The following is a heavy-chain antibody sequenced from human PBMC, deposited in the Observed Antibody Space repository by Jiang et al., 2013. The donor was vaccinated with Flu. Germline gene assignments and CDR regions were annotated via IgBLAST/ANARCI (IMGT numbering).Heavy chain of an antibody. J-gene: IGHJ6*02. Sequence: SGAEVKKPGASVKVSCKASGYTFTGYYMHWVRQAPGQGLEWMGRINPNSGGTNYAQKFQGRVTMTRDTSISTAYMELSRLRSDDTAVYYCASIKGYRSFYYGMDVWGQGTTVTVSS. CDR2: INPNSGGT. CDR1: GYTFTGYY. D-gene: IGHD6-19*01. V-gene: IGHV1-2*06. CDR3: ASIKGYRSFYYGMDV.